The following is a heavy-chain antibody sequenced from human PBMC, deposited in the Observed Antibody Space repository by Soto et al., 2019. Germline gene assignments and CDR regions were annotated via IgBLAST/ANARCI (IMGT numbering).Heavy chain of an antibody. V-gene: IGHV4-61*01. CDR1: GYSISSSYY. Sequence: PSETLSLTCAVSGYSISSSYYWSWIRQPPGKGLEWIGYIYYSGSTNHNPSLKSRVTISVDTSKNQFSLKLSSVTAADTAVYYCARVTIFGTPYFDYWGQGTLVTVSS. CDR2: IYYSGST. D-gene: IGHD3-3*01. J-gene: IGHJ4*02. CDR3: ARVTIFGTPYFDY.